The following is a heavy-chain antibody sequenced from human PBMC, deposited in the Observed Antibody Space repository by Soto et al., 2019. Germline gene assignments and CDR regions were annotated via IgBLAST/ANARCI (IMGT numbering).Heavy chain of an antibody. D-gene: IGHD3-22*01. CDR2: IGTAGDT. CDR3: ASLSGYWAY. V-gene: IGHV3-13*01. Sequence: SXXLSCAASGFTFSSYDMHWVRQATGKGLEWVSAIGTAGDTYYPGSVKGRFTISRENAKNSLYLQMNSLRAEDTAVYYCASLSGYWAYWGQGTLVTVSS. CDR1: GFTFSSYD. J-gene: IGHJ4*02.